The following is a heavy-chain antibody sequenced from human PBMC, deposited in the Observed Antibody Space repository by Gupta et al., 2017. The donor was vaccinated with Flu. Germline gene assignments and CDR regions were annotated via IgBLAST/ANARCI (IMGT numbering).Heavy chain of an antibody. CDR1: GASIRDGGSF. CDR3: ARVPLNYDLSIGYLGYYFDN. Sequence: QVHLQESGPGLVKSSQTLSLPCRVSGASIRDGGSFYSWTRQRPGKGLEWLGYIYHNGTTYDNPSLKSRLSILVDTTKNSFSLRLRSVTAADAANYFCARVPLNYDLSIGYLGYYFDNWGQGISVTVSS. J-gene: IGHJ4*02. CDR2: IYHNGTT. D-gene: IGHD3-3*01. V-gene: IGHV4-31*03.